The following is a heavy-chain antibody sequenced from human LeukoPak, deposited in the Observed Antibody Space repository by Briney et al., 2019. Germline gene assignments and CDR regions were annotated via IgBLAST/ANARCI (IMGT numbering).Heavy chain of an antibody. Sequence: GGSLRLSCAASGFTFSSYSMNWVRQAPGKGLEWASSISSSSSYIYYADSVKGRFTISRDNAKNSLYLQMNSLRAEDTAVYYCARDGYSSGWYVYWGQGTLVTVSS. CDR2: ISSSSSYI. CDR3: ARDGYSSGWYVY. D-gene: IGHD6-19*01. CDR1: GFTFSSYS. V-gene: IGHV3-21*01. J-gene: IGHJ4*02.